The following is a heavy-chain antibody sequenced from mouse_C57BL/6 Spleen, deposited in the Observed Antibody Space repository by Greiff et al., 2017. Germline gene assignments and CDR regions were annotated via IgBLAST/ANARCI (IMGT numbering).Heavy chain of an antibody. CDR1: GLSLRPLGMG. V-gene: IGHV8-8*01. CDR3: ARIGEYDYDERYFDD. CDR2: FWWDDDK. J-gene: IGHJ1*03. Sequence: LTASGPWTFQPSHTLSLTCPFSGLSLRPLGMGLGGIRQPSGKGLEWLAPFWWDDDKHYYTALKHRLTVSKDTPKYQIFLKIANVGTADTAAYYCARIGEYDYDERYFDDWGTGTTVTVSS. D-gene: IGHD2-4*01.